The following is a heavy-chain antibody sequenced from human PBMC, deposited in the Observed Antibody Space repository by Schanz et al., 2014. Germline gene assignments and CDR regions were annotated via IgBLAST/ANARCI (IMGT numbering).Heavy chain of an antibody. J-gene: IGHJ4*02. CDR3: ARDGVDAAAGGNY. Sequence: QVQLVQSGAEMKKPGASVKVSCKASGYTFTGYYMHWVRQAPGQGLEWMGWINPNSGTTNYAQKFQGWVTMTRDTSISTAYMELSRLKSDDTAVYYCARDGVDAAAGGNYWGQGTLVTVAS. CDR1: GYTFTGYY. D-gene: IGHD6-13*01. CDR2: INPNSGTT. V-gene: IGHV1-2*04.